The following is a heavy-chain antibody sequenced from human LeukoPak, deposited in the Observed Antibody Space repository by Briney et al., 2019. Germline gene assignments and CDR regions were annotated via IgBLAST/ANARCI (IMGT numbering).Heavy chain of an antibody. V-gene: IGHV3-48*04. CDR2: ISSSSSTI. CDR1: GFTFSSYS. Sequence: GGSLRLSCAASGFTFSSYSMNWVRQAPGKGLEWVSYISSSSSTIYYADSVKGRFTISRDNAKNSLYLQMNSLRAEDTAVYYCARESQWSVDYWGQGTLVTVSS. D-gene: IGHD2-15*01. J-gene: IGHJ4*02. CDR3: ARESQWSVDY.